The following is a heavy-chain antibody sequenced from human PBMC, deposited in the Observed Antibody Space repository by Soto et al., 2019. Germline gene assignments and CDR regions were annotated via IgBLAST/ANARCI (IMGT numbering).Heavy chain of an antibody. Sequence: PSETLSLTCTVSGGSISSSSYYWGWIRQPPGKGLEWIGSIYYSGSTYYNPSLKSRVTISVDTSKNQFSLKLSSVTAADTAVYYCASPNSGYDSVDYWGQGTLVTVSS. CDR3: ASPNSGYDSVDY. CDR2: IYYSGST. CDR1: GGSISSSSYY. J-gene: IGHJ4*02. V-gene: IGHV4-39*01. D-gene: IGHD5-12*01.